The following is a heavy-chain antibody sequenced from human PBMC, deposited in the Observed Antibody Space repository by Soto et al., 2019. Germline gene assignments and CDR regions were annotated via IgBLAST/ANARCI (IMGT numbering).Heavy chain of an antibody. CDR1: GGSISSSSYY. CDR2: IYYSGST. Sequence: SETLSLTCTVSGGSISSSSYYWGWIRQPPGKGLEWIGSIYYSGSTYYNPSLKSRFTISKDNAKNSVYLQMDSLRAEDTAIYHCARELSIMIRAYNWGQGTLVTVSS. V-gene: IGHV4-39*02. CDR3: ARELSIMIRAYN. J-gene: IGHJ4*02. D-gene: IGHD3-16*01.